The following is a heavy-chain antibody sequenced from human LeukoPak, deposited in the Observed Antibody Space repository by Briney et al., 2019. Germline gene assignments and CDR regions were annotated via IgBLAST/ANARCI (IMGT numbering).Heavy chain of an antibody. CDR1: GYSISSGYY. CDR2: IYHSGST. Sequence: SETLSLTCTVSGYSISSGYYWGWIRQPPGKGLEWIGSIYHSGSTYYNPSLKSRVTISVDTSKNQFSLKLSSVTAADTAVYYCARDHVGHGFGLWGRGTLVTVSS. D-gene: IGHD1-26*01. CDR3: ARDHVGHGFGL. J-gene: IGHJ2*01. V-gene: IGHV4-38-2*02.